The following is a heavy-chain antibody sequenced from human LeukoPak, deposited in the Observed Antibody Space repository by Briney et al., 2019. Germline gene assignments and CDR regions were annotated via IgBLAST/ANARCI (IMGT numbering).Heavy chain of an antibody. Sequence: PSETLSLTCTVSGGSISSRSYYWGWIRQPPGKGLEWTGSIYFSGSTYYNPSLKSRVTISVDTSKNQFSLKLSSVTAADTAVYYCARHTIPEYYFDHWGQGTLVTVSS. J-gene: IGHJ4*02. V-gene: IGHV4-39*01. CDR1: GGSISSRSYY. CDR2: IYFSGST. D-gene: IGHD3-10*01. CDR3: ARHTIPEYYFDH.